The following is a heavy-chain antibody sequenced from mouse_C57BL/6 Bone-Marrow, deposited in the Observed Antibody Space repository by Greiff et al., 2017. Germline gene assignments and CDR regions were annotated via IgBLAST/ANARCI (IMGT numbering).Heavy chain of an antibody. CDR1: GFNFTDYY. J-gene: IGHJ4*01. CDR2: IRYKATGYTT. V-gene: IGHV7-3*01. D-gene: IGHD2-1*01. CDR3: ARYGNSFYYAMDY. Sequence: EVQVVASGGGLVQPGGSLSLSCAASGFNFTDYYMSWVRQPPGKALEWVGFIRYKATGYTTEYSASVKGRFTISRDNSQSYLYLQMNALRAEDSATYYGARYGNSFYYAMDYWGQGTSVTVSS.